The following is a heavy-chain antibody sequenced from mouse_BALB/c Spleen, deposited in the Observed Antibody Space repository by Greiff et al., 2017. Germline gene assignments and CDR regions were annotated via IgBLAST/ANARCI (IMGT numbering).Heavy chain of an antibody. D-gene: IGHD2-4*01. V-gene: IGHV5-4*02. CDR3: ARDPSYDYDGFAY. CDR1: GFTFSDYY. J-gene: IGHJ3*01. CDR2: ISDGGSYT. Sequence: EVKLVESGGGLVKPGGSLKLSCAASGFTFSDYYMYWVRQTPEKRLEWVATISDGGSYTYYPDSVKGRFTISRDNAKNNLYLQMSSLKSEDTAMYYCARDPSYDYDGFAYWGQGTLVTASA.